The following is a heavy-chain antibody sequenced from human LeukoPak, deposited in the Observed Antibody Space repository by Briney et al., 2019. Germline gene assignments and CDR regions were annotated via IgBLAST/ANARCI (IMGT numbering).Heavy chain of an antibody. J-gene: IGHJ4*02. CDR3: AKDPGFLLVHTMYYFDY. CDR1: GFTFSSYW. CDR2: IKQDGSKK. D-gene: IGHD3-3*01. V-gene: IGHV3-7*03. Sequence: GGSLRLSCAASGFTFSSYWMSWVRQAPGKGLEWVANIKQDGSKKYYVDSVKGRFTISRDNSKNTLHLQMNSLRAEDTAVYYCAKDPGFLLVHTMYYFDYWGQGTLVTVSS.